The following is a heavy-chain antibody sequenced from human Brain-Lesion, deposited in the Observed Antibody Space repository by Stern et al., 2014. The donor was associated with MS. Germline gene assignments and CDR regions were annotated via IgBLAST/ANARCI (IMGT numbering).Heavy chain of an antibody. V-gene: IGHV4-39*01. Sequence: VQLVESGPGLVKPSETLSLTCTVSGGFISRSSYYWAWIRQPPGKGLEWIGSIYYSGSPDYNPSLKNRVTIPVDTPRNQFSLKLPSVTAADTAIYYCARRELDGGFDLRYNWFDPWGQGTLVTVSS. CDR3: ARRELDGGFDLRYNWFDP. J-gene: IGHJ5*02. CDR1: GGFISRSSYY. CDR2: IYYSGSP. D-gene: IGHD5-12*01.